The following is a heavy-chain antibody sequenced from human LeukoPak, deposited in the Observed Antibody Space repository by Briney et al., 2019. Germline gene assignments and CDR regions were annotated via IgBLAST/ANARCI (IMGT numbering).Heavy chain of an antibody. J-gene: IGHJ4*02. CDR2: IYYSGST. V-gene: IGHV4-59*08. CDR1: GGSISSYY. D-gene: IGHD6-19*01. Sequence: SETLSLTCTASGGSISSYYWSWIRQPPGKGLEWIGYIYYSGSTNYNPSLKSRVTISVDTSKNQFSLKLSSVTAADTAVYYCARLSGWYRPVHFDYWGQGTLVTVSS. CDR3: ARLSGWYRPVHFDY.